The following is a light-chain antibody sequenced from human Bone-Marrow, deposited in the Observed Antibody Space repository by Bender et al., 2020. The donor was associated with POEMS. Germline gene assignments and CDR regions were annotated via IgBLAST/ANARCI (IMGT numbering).Light chain of an antibody. Sequence: QSALTQPASVSGSPGQSITVSCTGTSSDIGGYNYVSWYQQLPGKAPTLIIYDVSHRPSGVSIRFSGSNSGNTASLTISGLQAEDEADYYCSSYRATTLVFGTGTKVTVL. J-gene: IGLJ1*01. CDR2: DVS. CDR3: SSYRATTLV. V-gene: IGLV2-14*03. CDR1: SSDIGGYNY.